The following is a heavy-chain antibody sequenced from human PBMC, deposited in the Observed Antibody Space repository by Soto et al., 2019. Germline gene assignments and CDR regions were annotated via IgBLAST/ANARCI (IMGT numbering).Heavy chain of an antibody. Sequence: EVQLLESGGGLAQPGGSLRLSCAASGFTFSGFAMIWVRQAPGKGLEGVSAITGRGGSTDHADTEKGRFTISRDNSKNTRYLEMNSVRDDDTAEYYGASGSSSSRPYYCDCWGEGTL. CDR1: GFTFSGFA. J-gene: IGHJ4*02. CDR2: ITGRGGST. V-gene: IGHV3-23*01. D-gene: IGHD6-6*01. CDR3: ASGSSSSRPYYCDC.